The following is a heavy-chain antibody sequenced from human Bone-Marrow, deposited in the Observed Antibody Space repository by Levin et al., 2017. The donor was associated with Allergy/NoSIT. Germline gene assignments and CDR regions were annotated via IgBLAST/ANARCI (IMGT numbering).Heavy chain of an antibody. V-gene: IGHV3-15*01. CDR2: IKNKADGATT. Sequence: GGSLRLSCAASGITFSNAWMSWARQAPGKGLEWVGRIKNKADGATTEYAALVKGRFTISRDDSKNTLYLQMNSLKTEDTAVYFCTTYSSSWYYFDYWGQGTLVTVSS. CDR3: TTYSSSWYYFDY. D-gene: IGHD6-13*01. J-gene: IGHJ4*02. CDR1: GITFSNAW.